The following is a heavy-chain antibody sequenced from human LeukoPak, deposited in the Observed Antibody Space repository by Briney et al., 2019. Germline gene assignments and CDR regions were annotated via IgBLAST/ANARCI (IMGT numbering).Heavy chain of an antibody. D-gene: IGHD4-23*01. Sequence: GGSLRLSCAASGFTFSSYAMHWVRQAPGKGLEWVAVISYDGSNKYYADSVKGRFTISRDNSKNSLYLQMNSLRTEDTALYYCAKDGPTTTTVVTWGYFDYWGQGTLVTVSS. CDR1: GFTFSSYA. CDR2: ISYDGSNK. CDR3: AKDGPTTTTVVTWGYFDY. V-gene: IGHV3-30-3*01. J-gene: IGHJ4*02.